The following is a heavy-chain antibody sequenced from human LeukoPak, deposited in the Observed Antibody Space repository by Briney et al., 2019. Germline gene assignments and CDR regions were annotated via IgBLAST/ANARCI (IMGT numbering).Heavy chain of an antibody. CDR1: GFTLSSYA. CDR3: AKDRLERPNWFDP. Sequence: PGGSLRLSCVVSGFTLSSYAMSWVRQAPGKGLEWVSAISGSGGSTYYADSVKGRFTISRDNSKNTLYLQMNSLRAEDTAVYYCAKDRLERPNWFDPWGQGTLVTVSS. D-gene: IGHD1-1*01. CDR2: ISGSGGST. J-gene: IGHJ5*02. V-gene: IGHV3-23*01.